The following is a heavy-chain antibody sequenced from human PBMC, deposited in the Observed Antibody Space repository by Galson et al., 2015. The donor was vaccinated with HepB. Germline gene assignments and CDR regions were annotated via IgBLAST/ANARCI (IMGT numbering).Heavy chain of an antibody. J-gene: IGHJ5*02. V-gene: IGHV3-11*03. D-gene: IGHD6-19*01. CDR2: ISSSSSYT. CDR1: GFTFSDYY. CDR3: ARKAVGAVAGRNWFDP. Sequence: SLRLSCAASGFTFSDYYMSWIRQAPGKGLEWVSYISSSSSYTNYADSVKGRFTISRDNAKNSLYLQMNSLRAEDAAVYYCARKAVGAVAGRNWFDPRGQGTLVTVSS.